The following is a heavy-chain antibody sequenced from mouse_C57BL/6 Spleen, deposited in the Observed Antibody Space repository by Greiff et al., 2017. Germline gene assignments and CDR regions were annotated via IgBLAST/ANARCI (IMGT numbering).Heavy chain of an antibody. D-gene: IGHD2-3*01. V-gene: IGHV2-2*01. CDR3: ARDDGNYPWFAY. CDR2: IWSGGST. Sequence: VKLQESGPGLVQPSQSLSITCTVSGFSLTSYGVHWVRQSPGKGLEWLGVIWSGGSTDYNAAFISRLSISKDNSKSQVFFKMNSLQADDTAIYYCARDDGNYPWFAYWGQGTLVTVSA. CDR1: GFSLTSYG. J-gene: IGHJ3*01.